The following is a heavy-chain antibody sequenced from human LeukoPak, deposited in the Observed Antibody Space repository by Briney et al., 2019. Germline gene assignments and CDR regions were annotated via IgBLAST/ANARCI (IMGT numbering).Heavy chain of an antibody. V-gene: IGHV4-61*02. CDR1: GDPITSGGYY. CDR3: ARELLEWQCRDWFDP. J-gene: IGHJ5*02. D-gene: IGHD3-3*01. CDR2: ISPTGTT. Sequence: SETLSLTCTVSGDPITSGGYYWCWIRRPAGKGLEWIGRISPTGTTSYKSSLSSRVTISVDTSKNQVSLNLSSVTAADTAVYFCARELLEWQCRDWFDPWGQGTLVTVSS.